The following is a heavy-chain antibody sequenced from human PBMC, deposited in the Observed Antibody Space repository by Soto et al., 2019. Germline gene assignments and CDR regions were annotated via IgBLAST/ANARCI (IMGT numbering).Heavy chain of an antibody. CDR2: ISGSGGST. CDR3: AKWPYDSSAYYGFDS. Sequence: GGSLRLSCAASGFTFSSYAMTWVRQAPGKGLEWVSAISGSGGSTHYADSVKGRFTISRDNSKNTLYLHMNSLRAEDTAVYYCAKWPYDSSAYYGFDSWGQGTLVTVFS. CDR1: GFTFSSYA. D-gene: IGHD3-22*01. J-gene: IGHJ4*02. V-gene: IGHV3-23*01.